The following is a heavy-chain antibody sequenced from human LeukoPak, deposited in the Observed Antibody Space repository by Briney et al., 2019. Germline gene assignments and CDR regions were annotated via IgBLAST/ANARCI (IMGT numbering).Heavy chain of an antibody. J-gene: IGHJ6*04. D-gene: IGHD6-13*01. V-gene: IGHV1-69*06. CDR3: ARMAAAGTGWYYYYGMDV. CDR1: GGTFSSYA. CDR2: IIPIFGTA. Sequence: GSSVKVSCKASGGTFSSYAISWVRQAPGQGLEWMGEIIPIFGTANYAQKFQGRVTITADKSTSTAYMELSSLRSEDTAVYYCARMAAAGTGWYYYYGMDVWGKGTTVTVSS.